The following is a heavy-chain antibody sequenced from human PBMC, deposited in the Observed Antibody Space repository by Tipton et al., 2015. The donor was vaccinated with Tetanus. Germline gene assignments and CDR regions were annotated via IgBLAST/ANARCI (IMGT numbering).Heavy chain of an antibody. Sequence: QLVQSGAEVRKPGESLKISCQGSGYNFSYYSIGWVRHMPGKGLEWMGIVDPRDSGATYGPSFQGQVTISTDKSISTAYVQGTSRRASDTAIYYCARRRSAVLGGSYHWYFDLWGRGTLVTVSS. J-gene: IGHJ2*01. CDR1: GYNFSYYS. V-gene: IGHV5-51*01. D-gene: IGHD2-15*01. CDR3: ARRRSAVLGGSYHWYFDL. CDR2: VDPRDSGA.